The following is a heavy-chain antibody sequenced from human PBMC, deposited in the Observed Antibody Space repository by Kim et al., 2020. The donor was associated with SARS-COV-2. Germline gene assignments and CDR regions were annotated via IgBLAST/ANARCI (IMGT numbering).Heavy chain of an antibody. V-gene: IGHV3-23*01. CDR3: AKAGSSWYLCGMDV. D-gene: IGHD6-13*01. J-gene: IGHJ6*02. Sequence: GGSLRLSCAASGFTFSSYAMSWVRQAPGKGLEWVSAISGSGGSTYYADSVKGRFTISRDNSKNTLYLQMNSLRAEDTAVYYCAKAGSSWYLCGMDVWGQGTTVTVSS. CDR2: ISGSGGST. CDR1: GFTFSSYA.